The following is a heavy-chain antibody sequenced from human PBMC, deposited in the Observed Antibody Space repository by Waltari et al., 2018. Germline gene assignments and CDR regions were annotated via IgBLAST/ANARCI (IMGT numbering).Heavy chain of an antibody. CDR3: ARGPVDCSSTSCYTNWFDP. CDR1: GGSISSYY. J-gene: IGHJ5*02. D-gene: IGHD2-2*02. CDR2: IYTSGST. V-gene: IGHV4-4*07. Sequence: QVQPQESGPGLVKPSETLSLTCTVSGGSISSYYWSWIRQPAGKGLDWIGRIYTSGSTNYNPSLKSRVTMSVDTSKNQFSLKLSSVTAADTAVYYCARGPVDCSSTSCYTNWFDPWGQGTLVTVSS.